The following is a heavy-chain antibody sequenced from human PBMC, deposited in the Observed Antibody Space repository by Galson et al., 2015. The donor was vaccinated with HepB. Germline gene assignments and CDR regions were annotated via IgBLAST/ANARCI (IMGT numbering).Heavy chain of an antibody. Sequence: SLRLSCAASGFTVSTNYMTWVRQAPGKGLEWVSVINSGGSTYYADSVKGRFIISRDNSKSTVYLQMNSLRAEDTAVYYCAKDRALYSIVVTGHGGGTHVYYFDYWGQGTLVTVSS. V-gene: IGHV3-66*01. J-gene: IGHJ4*02. D-gene: IGHD3-22*01. CDR3: AKDRALYSIVVTGHGGGTHVYYFDY. CDR1: GFTVSTNY. CDR2: INSGGST.